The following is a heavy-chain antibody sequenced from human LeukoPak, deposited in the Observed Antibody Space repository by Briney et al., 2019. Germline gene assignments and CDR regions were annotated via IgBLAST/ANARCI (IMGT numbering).Heavy chain of an antibody. CDR1: GFTFSSYW. J-gene: IGHJ2*01. D-gene: IGHD3-10*02. CDR2: INSDWSST. V-gene: IGHV3-74*01. CDR3: AGSLFSNWYFDL. Sequence: GGSLRLSCATSGFTFSSYWMYWVRQAPGKGLVWVSRINSDWSSTSYADSVKGRFTISRDNAKNTLYVQMNSLRAEDTAVYYCAGSLFSNWYFDLWGRGTLVTVSS.